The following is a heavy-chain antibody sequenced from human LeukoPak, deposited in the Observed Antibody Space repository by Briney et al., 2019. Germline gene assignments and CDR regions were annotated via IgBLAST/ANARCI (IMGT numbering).Heavy chain of an antibody. CDR3: ARGAGPPWFDP. Sequence: SETLSLTCTVSGGSISSSSYYWGWIRQPPGKGLEWIGNIYYSGSTYYNPSLKSRVTISIDTSRNQFSMNLNSVTAADTAVYYCARGAGPPWFDPWGQGTLVTVSS. CDR2: IYYSGST. J-gene: IGHJ5*02. V-gene: IGHV4-39*07. CDR1: GGSISSSSYY. D-gene: IGHD6-19*01.